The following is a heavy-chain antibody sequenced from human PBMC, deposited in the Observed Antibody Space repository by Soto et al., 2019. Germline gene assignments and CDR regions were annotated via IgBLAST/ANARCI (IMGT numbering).Heavy chain of an antibody. J-gene: IGHJ5*02. V-gene: IGHV1-69*13. Sequence: SVKVSCKASGGTFSSYAISWVRHAPGQGLEWMGGIIPIFGTANYAQKFQGRVTITADESTSTAYMELSSLRSEDTAVYYCARLHIAAAEGNWFDPWGQGTLVTVSS. CDR3: ARLHIAAAEGNWFDP. CDR1: GGTFSSYA. D-gene: IGHD6-13*01. CDR2: IIPIFGTA.